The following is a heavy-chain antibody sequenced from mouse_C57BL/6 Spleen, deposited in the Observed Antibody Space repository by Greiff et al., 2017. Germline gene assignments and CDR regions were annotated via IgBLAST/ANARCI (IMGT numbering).Heavy chain of an antibody. CDR1: GFTFTDYY. J-gene: IGHJ4*01. V-gene: IGHV7-3*01. CDR2: IRNKANGYTT. CDR3: ARYEDTSYAMDY. D-gene: IGHD3-3*01. Sequence: VQLQQSGGGLVQPGGSLSLSCAASGFTFTDYYMSWVRQPPGKALEWLGFIRNKANGYTTEYSASVKGRFTISRDNSQSILYLQMNALRAEDSATYYCARYEDTSYAMDYWGQGTSVTVSS.